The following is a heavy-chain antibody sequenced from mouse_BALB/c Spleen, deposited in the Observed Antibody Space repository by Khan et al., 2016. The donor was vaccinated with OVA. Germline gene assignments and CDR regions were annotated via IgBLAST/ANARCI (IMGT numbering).Heavy chain of an antibody. CDR3: TRGGGSRFAY. Sequence: QIQLVQSGAELVRPGVSVKISCKGSGYTFTDFTMHWVKQSHAKSLEWIGVISTYYGDVTYNQKFKGKATMTVDKSSSTAYMELARLTSENSAIYYCTRGGGSRFAYWGQGTLVNVSA. V-gene: IGHV1S137*01. CDR2: ISTYYGDV. CDR1: GYTFTDFT. J-gene: IGHJ3*01.